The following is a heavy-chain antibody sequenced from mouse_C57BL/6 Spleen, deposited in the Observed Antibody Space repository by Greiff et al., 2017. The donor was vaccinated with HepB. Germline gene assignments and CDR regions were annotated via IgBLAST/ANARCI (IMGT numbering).Heavy chain of an antibody. Sequence: VQLQQSGPELVKPGASVKISCKASGYAFSSSWMNWVKQRPGKGLEWIGRIYPGDGDTNYNGKFKGKATLTADKSSSTAYMQLSSLTSEDSAVYFCADGSSYVNYAMDYWGQGTSVTVSS. CDR1: GYAFSSSW. CDR3: ADGSSYVNYAMDY. J-gene: IGHJ4*01. V-gene: IGHV1-82*01. CDR2: IYPGDGDT. D-gene: IGHD1-1*01.